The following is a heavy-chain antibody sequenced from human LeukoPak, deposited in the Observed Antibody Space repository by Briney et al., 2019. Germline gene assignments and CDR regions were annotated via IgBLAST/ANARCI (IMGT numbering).Heavy chain of an antibody. V-gene: IGHV3-7*01. CDR1: GFTFSNSW. J-gene: IGHJ4*02. D-gene: IGHD3-3*01. Sequence: GGSLRLSCAASGFTFSNSWMSWVRQAPERGLEWVANIKADGSQKYYVDSVKGRFTISRDNAKNSLYLQMNSLRAEDTAVYYCARDYYDFWSGNDYWGQGTLVTVSS. CDR3: ARDYYDFWSGNDY. CDR2: IKADGSQK.